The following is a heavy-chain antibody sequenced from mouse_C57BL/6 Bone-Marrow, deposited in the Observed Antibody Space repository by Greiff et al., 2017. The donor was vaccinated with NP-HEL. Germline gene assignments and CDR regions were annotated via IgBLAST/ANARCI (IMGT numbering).Heavy chain of an antibody. CDR1: GFNIKDYY. CDR3: ARTLFGYYDY. J-gene: IGHJ2*01. V-gene: IGHV14-2*01. CDR2: IDPEDGKT. Sequence: EVQLQQSGAELVKPGASVKLSCTASGFNIKDYYMHWVKQRTEQGLEWIGRIDPEDGKTKYAPKFQGKATITADTSSNTAYLQLSSLTSEDTAVYYCARTLFGYYDYWGQGTTLTVSS. D-gene: IGHD2-3*01.